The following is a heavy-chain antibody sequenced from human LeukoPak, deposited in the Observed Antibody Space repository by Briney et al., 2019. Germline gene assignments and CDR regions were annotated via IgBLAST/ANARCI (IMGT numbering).Heavy chain of an antibody. CDR1: GYTFTSYY. V-gene: IGHV1-46*03. J-gene: IGHJ3*02. Sequence: ASVKVSCKASGYTFTSYYMHWVRQAPGQGLEWVGIINPSGGSTSYAQKFQGRVTMTRDTSTSTVYMELSSLRSEDTAVYYCARGYSSSWYDRGAFDIWGQGTMVTVSS. CDR2: INPSGGST. CDR3: ARGYSSSWYDRGAFDI. D-gene: IGHD6-13*01.